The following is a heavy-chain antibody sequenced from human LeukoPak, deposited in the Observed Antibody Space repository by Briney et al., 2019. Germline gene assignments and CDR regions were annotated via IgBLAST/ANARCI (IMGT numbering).Heavy chain of an antibody. CDR3: ARARVLLWFGEYIRSSFDY. CDR1: GGSFSGYY. D-gene: IGHD3-10*01. Sequence: SETLSLTCAVYGGSFSGYYWSWIRQPPGKGLEWIGEINHSGSTNYNPSLKSRVTISVDTSKNQFSLKLSSVTAADTAVYYCARARVLLWFGEYIRSSFDYWGQGTLVTVSS. V-gene: IGHV4-34*01. CDR2: INHSGST. J-gene: IGHJ4*02.